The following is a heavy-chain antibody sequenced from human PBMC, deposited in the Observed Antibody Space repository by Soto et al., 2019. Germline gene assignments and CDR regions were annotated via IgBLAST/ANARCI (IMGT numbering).Heavy chain of an antibody. CDR2: IYYSGST. V-gene: IGHV4-39*07. D-gene: IGHD3-9*01. J-gene: IGHJ6*02. CDR1: GGSISSSSYY. CDR3: ARLYLYYDILTGYYGYYGMDV. Sequence: SETLSLTCTVSGGSISSSSYYWGWIRQPPGKGLEWIGSIYYSGSTNYNPSLKSRVTISVDKSKNQFSLKLSSVTAADTAVYYCARLYLYYDILTGYYGYYGMDVWGQGTTVTVSS.